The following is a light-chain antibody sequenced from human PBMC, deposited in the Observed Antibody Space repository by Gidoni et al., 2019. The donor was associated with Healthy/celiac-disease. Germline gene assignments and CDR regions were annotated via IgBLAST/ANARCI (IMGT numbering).Light chain of an antibody. CDR2: AAS. CDR3: QQSYSTPSSLT. J-gene: IGKJ4*01. CDR1: QSISSY. V-gene: IGKV1-39*01. Sequence: DIQMTQPPSSLSASVGDRVTITCRASQSISSYLNWYQQKPGKAPKLLIYAASSLQSGVPSRFSCSGSGTDFTLTISSLQPEDFATYYCQQSYSTPSSLTFGGXTKVEIK.